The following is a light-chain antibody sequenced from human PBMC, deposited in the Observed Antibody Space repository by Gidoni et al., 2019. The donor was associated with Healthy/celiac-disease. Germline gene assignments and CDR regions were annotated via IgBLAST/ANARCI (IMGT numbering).Light chain of an antibody. Sequence: EIVMTQSPDSLAVSLGERATINCKSSQSVLYSSNNKNYLAWYHQKPGQPPKLLIYRASTRESGVPDRFSGSGSWTDFTLTISSLQAEDVAVYYCQQYYSTLTFXGXTKVEIK. CDR2: RAS. J-gene: IGKJ4*01. V-gene: IGKV4-1*01. CDR3: QQYYSTLT. CDR1: QSVLYSSNNKNY.